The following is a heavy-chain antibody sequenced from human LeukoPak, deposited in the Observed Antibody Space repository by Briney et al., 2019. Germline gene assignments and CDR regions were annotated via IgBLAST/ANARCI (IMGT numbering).Heavy chain of an antibody. CDR2: IIPIFGTA. CDR1: GGTFSSYA. CDR3: ARSPYIVVVPAETYNWFDP. D-gene: IGHD2-2*01. J-gene: IGHJ5*02. V-gene: IGHV1-69*01. Sequence: SVKVSCKASGGTFSSYAISWVRQAPGQGLEWMGGIIPIFGTANYAQKFQGRVTITADESTSTAYMELSSLRSEDTAVYYCARSPYIVVVPAETYNWFDPWGQGTLVAVSS.